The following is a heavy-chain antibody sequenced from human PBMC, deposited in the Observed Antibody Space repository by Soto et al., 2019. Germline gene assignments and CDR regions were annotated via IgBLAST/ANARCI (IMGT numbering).Heavy chain of an antibody. CDR3: ARDRQPDGIWTFDY. D-gene: IGHD2-15*01. V-gene: IGHV3-23*01. Sequence: PGGSLRLSCSASGFTFSSYTMGWVRLTPGKGLEWVSSIFSGSGIPAYTDSVTGRFSISRDISKNKLYLQMDSLRVEDTAVYFCARDRQPDGIWTFDYWGRGTLVTVSS. CDR1: GFTFSSYT. CDR2: IFSGSGIP. J-gene: IGHJ4*02.